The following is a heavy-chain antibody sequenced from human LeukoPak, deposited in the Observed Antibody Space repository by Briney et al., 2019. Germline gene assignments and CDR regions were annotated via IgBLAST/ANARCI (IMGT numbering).Heavy chain of an antibody. CDR3: ARGGGYSGYDPTGGPDY. D-gene: IGHD5-12*01. Sequence: GASVKVSCKASGGTFSSYAISWVRQAPGQGLEWMGWINPNSGGTNYAQKFQGRVTMTRDTSISTAYMELSRLRSDDTAVYYCARGGGYSGYDPTGGPDYWGQGTLVTVSS. CDR2: INPNSGGT. V-gene: IGHV1-2*02. CDR1: GGTFSSYA. J-gene: IGHJ4*02.